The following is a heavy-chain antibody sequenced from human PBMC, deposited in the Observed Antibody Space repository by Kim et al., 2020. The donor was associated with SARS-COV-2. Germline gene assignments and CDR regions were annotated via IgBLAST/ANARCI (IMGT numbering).Heavy chain of an antibody. J-gene: IGHJ5*02. Sequence: GGSLRLSCAASGFTFSSYAMSWVRQAPGKGLEWVSAISGSGGSTYYADSVKGRFTISRDNSKNTLYLQMNSLRAEDTDVYYCAKDGAGWFGELPRWFDPWGQGTLVTVSS. CDR3: AKDGAGWFGELPRWFDP. CDR1: GFTFSSYA. V-gene: IGHV3-23*01. D-gene: IGHD3-10*01. CDR2: ISGSGGST.